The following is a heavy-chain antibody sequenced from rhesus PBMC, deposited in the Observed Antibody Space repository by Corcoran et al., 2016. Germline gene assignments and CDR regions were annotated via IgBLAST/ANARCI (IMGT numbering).Heavy chain of an antibody. CDR2: ISNDGNTI. D-gene: IGHD2-39*01. CDR3: AKDLVWNALDV. V-gene: IGHV3-119*01. CDR1: GFTFSANW. J-gene: IGHJ5-2*02. Sequence: VQLAESGGVFVQPGGSLGLSFAAFGFTFSANWMNWVRHVPGKGLEWVSRISNDGNTINYADSVKGRFTISRENAKNSLYLQMNGLRPEDTAVYYCAKDLVWNALDVWGRGVLVTVSS.